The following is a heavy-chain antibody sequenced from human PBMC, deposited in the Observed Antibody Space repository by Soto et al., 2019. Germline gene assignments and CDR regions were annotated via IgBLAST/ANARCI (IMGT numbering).Heavy chain of an antibody. CDR2: INHSGST. CDR1: GGSFSGYY. V-gene: IGHV4-34*01. Sequence: SETLSLTCAVYGGSFSGYYWSWIRQPPGKGLEWIGEINHSGSTNYNPSLKSRVTISVETSKNQFSLKLSSVTAADTAVYYCARGSITIFGVVIGSSWFDPWGQGTLVTVSS. J-gene: IGHJ5*02. CDR3: ARGSITIFGVVIGSSWFDP. D-gene: IGHD3-3*01.